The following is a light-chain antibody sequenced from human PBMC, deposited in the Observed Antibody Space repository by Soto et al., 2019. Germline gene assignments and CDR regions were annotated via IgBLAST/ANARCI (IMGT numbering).Light chain of an antibody. Sequence: EIVLTQSPGTLSLSPGERATLSCRASQSVSSSYLAWYQQKPGQAPRLLIYVASSRATGIPDRFSGSGSGTDFSLTLSRLEPEDFAVYYCQQYGSSRPITFGQGTRLEIK. CDR2: VAS. CDR3: QQYGSSRPIT. V-gene: IGKV3-20*01. CDR1: QSVSSSY. J-gene: IGKJ5*01.